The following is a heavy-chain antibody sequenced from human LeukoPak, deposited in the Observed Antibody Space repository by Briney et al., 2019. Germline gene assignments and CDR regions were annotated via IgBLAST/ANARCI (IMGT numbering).Heavy chain of an antibody. D-gene: IGHD3-10*01. V-gene: IGHV3-66*01. Sequence: GGSLRLSCAASGFTISSNYMTWVRQAPGKGLEWVSVIYSAGHTFYADSVKDRFTISRDASKNTLYLQMSNLRAEDTAVYYYASTMVRGVIRKWFDPWGQGTLVTVSS. CDR1: GFTISSNY. CDR2: IYSAGHT. CDR3: ASTMVRGVIRKWFDP. J-gene: IGHJ5*02.